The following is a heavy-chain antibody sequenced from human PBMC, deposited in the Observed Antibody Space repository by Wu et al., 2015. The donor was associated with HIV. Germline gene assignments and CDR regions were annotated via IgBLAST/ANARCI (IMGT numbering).Heavy chain of an antibody. CDR3: ARGRGRSLRYFDDQQPEKGASDI. V-gene: IGHV1-69*05. J-gene: IGHJ3*02. CDR1: GGSFNNYA. D-gene: IGHD3-9*01. Sequence: QVQLVQSGAEVKKSGSSVKVSCKASGGSFNNYAIAWVRQAPGQGLEWMGGITPVLGTPNYARKFQGRLTITTDESTSTAYMQLTSLRNEDTAVYYCARGRGRSLRYFDDQQPEKGASDIWGQGTMVTVSS. CDR2: ITPVLGTP.